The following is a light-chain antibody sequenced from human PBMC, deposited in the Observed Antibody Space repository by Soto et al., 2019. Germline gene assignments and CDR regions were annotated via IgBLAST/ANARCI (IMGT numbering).Light chain of an antibody. Sequence: QSALTQPASVSGSPGQSITISCTGTSSDIGYYNYVSWYQQHPGKAPKVIIYEVSNRPSGVSDRFSGSKSGNTASLTISGLQAEDEGDYYYSSYEDSSILMFGGGTKVTVL. J-gene: IGLJ3*02. CDR1: SSDIGYYNY. CDR2: EVS. CDR3: SSYEDSSILM. V-gene: IGLV2-14*01.